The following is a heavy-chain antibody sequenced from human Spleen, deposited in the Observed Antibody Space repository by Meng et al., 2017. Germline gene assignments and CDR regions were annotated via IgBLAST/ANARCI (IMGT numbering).Heavy chain of an antibody. CDR3: ARGPTTMAHDFDY. CDR1: GGSSSDYY. V-gene: IGHV4-34*01. Sequence: GDLHQWGAGPWKPSETLSLTCVVSGGSSSDYYWSWIRQPPGKGLEWIGEINHSGSTNYNPSLESRATISVDTSQNNLSLKLSSVTAADSAVYYCARGPTTMAHDFDYWGQGTLVTVSS. D-gene: IGHD4-11*01. J-gene: IGHJ4*02. CDR2: INHSGST.